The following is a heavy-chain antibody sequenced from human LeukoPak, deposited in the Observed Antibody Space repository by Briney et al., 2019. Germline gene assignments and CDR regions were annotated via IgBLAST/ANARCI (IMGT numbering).Heavy chain of an antibody. J-gene: IGHJ3*01. Sequence: GGSLRLSCAASGFTFSDNSMNWVRQAPGKGLEWVANTKQDGSEKYYMDSVKGRFTISRDNAKNSLYLQMNSLRVEDTAVYFCARERNTAIVTAFDVWGQGTMVTVSS. CDR3: ARERNTAIVTAFDV. V-gene: IGHV3-7*01. CDR1: GFTFSDNS. D-gene: IGHD5-18*01. CDR2: TKQDGSEK.